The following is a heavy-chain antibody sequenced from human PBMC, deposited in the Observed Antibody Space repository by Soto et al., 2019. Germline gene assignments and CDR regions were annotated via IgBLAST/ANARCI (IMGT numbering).Heavy chain of an antibody. J-gene: IGHJ6*02. V-gene: IGHV5-51*01. Sequence: PGESLKISCKTSGYSFTTYWIGWVRQMPGKGLEWMGIIYPCDSDTRYSPSFQGQVTISADKSISTAYLQWSSLRASDTAMYYCARHRNSVEDVWGQGTTVTVSS. CDR1: GYSFTTYW. D-gene: IGHD2-21*01. CDR3: ARHRNSVEDV. CDR2: IYPCDSDT.